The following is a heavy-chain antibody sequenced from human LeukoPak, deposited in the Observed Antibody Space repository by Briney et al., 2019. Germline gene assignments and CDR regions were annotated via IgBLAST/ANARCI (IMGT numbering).Heavy chain of an antibody. CDR2: ISNDESNK. Sequence: GGSLRLSCAASRFTFSSSAMHWVRQPPGKGLEWVTVISNDESNKYYADSVKGRFTISRDNSKNMLYLQMNSLRADDTAVYYCARFAAGGSYYYYMDVWGKGTTVTVSS. CDR1: RFTFSSSA. CDR3: ARFAAGGSYYYYMDV. D-gene: IGHD6-25*01. J-gene: IGHJ6*03. V-gene: IGHV3-30*03.